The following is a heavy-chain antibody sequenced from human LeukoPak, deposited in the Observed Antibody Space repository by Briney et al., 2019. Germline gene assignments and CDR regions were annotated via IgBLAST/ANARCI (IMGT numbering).Heavy chain of an antibody. V-gene: IGHV1-69*04. CDR2: IIPIFSIA. CDR3: ARDRGELLYYFDY. D-gene: IGHD1-26*01. Sequence: ASVKVSCKASGGTFSSYAISWVRQAPGQGLEWMGRIIPIFSIANYAQKFQGRVTITADKSTSTAYMELSSLRSEDTAVYYCARDRGELLYYFDYWGQGTLVTVSS. CDR1: GGTFSSYA. J-gene: IGHJ4*02.